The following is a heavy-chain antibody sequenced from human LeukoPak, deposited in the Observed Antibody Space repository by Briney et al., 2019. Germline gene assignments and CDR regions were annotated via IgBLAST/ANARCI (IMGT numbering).Heavy chain of an antibody. J-gene: IGHJ4*02. CDR3: AKDRKRITIFGVVIISNPNSLDY. D-gene: IGHD3-3*01. Sequence: KSGGSLRLSCAASGLTFSSYAMSWVRQAPGKGLEWVSAISGSGGSTYYADSVKGRFTISRDNSKNTLYLQMNSLRAEDTAVYYCAKDRKRITIFGVVIISNPNSLDYWGQGTLVTVSS. V-gene: IGHV3-23*01. CDR2: ISGSGGST. CDR1: GLTFSSYA.